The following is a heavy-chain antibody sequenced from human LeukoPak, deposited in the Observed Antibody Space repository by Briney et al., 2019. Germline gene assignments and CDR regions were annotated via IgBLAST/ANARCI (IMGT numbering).Heavy chain of an antibody. J-gene: IGHJ4*02. CDR2: IYPGDSET. CDR3: ARQSYSDSSGYYPY. V-gene: IGHV5-51*01. Sequence: GESLEISCKGSGYTFTNYWIAWVRQMPGKGLEWVGIIYPGDSETRYSPSFQGQVSISADKSISTAHLQWNSLKASDTALYYCARQSYSDSSGYYPYWGQGTLVTVSS. CDR1: GYTFTNYW. D-gene: IGHD3-22*01.